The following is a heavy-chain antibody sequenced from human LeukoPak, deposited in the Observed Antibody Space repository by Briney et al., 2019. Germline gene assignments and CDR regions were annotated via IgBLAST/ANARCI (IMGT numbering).Heavy chain of an antibody. V-gene: IGHV3-48*01. CDR1: GFTFSNYN. CDR2: ISSTSSTV. Sequence: GGSLRLSCAASGFTFSNYNMNWVRQAPGKGLEWVSYISSTSSTVYYADSVKGRFTVSRDNAENSLYLQMNSLRAEDTAVYYCAKSDTRLTDYSLDYWGQGTLVTVSS. D-gene: IGHD4-11*01. CDR3: AKSDTRLTDYSLDY. J-gene: IGHJ4*02.